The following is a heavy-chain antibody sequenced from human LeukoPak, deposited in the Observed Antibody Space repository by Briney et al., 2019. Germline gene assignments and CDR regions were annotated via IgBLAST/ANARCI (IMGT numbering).Heavy chain of an antibody. Sequence: ASVKVSCKASGYTFTGYYMHWVRQAPGQGLEWMGWINPNSGGTNYAQKFQGRVTMTRDMSTTTDYMELSNLRSEDTAVYYCARDNSVGDIAWWFDPWGQGTLVTVSS. J-gene: IGHJ5*02. CDR3: ARDNSVGDIAWWFDP. V-gene: IGHV1-2*02. CDR2: INPNSGGT. D-gene: IGHD3-16*02. CDR1: GYTFTGYY.